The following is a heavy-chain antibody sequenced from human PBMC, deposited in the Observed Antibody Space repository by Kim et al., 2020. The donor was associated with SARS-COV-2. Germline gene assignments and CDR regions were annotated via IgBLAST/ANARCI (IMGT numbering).Heavy chain of an antibody. CDR1: GASIRSYF. D-gene: IGHD4-17*01. CDR2: INHNGGT. CDR3: AGGTMTTVTPFNY. V-gene: IGHV4-4*09. Sequence: SETLSLTCIVSGASIRSYFWSWIRQSPGKGLDWIGYINHNGGTSHNPSLKSRVAFSVDTSNNQFSLKLTSVTAADTAVYYCAGGTMTTVTPFNYWGQGALVTVSS. J-gene: IGHJ4*02.